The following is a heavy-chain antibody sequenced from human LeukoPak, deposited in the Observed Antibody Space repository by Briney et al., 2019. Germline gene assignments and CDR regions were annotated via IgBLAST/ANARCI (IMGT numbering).Heavy chain of an antibody. J-gene: IGHJ3*02. V-gene: IGHV3-23*01. CDR3: AKEVLAREAFDM. Sequence: GGSLTLSCAASGFTFSSYAMGWVRQAPDKGLEWVSSISPSGDSTYYADSVKGRLTISRDNSKNTLYLQVNSLTAGATAVYYCAKEVLAREAFDMWGQGTMVTVSS. CDR1: GFTFSSYA. CDR2: ISPSGDST.